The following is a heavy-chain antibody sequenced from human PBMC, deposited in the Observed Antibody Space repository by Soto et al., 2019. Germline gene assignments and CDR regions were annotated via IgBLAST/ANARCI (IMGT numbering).Heavy chain of an antibody. V-gene: IGHV4-31*11. CDR2: IYYSGST. CDR3: ASYQQSYAFDI. CDR1: GGSISSGGYY. J-gene: IGHJ3*02. D-gene: IGHD2-2*01. Sequence: SETLSLTCAVSGGSISSGGYYWSWIRQHPGKGLEWIGYIYYSGSTYYNPSLKSRVTISVDTSKNQFSLKLSSVTAADTAVYYCASYQQSYAFDIWSQGTMVTVSS.